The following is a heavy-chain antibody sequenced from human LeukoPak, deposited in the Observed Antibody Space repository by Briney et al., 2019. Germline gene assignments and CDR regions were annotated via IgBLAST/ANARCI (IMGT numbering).Heavy chain of an antibody. CDR1: GYTFTSYY. CDR2: INPSGGST. CDR3: ASSPKGALMVPYYFDY. D-gene: IGHD2-8*01. Sequence: ASVKVSCKASGYTFTSYYIHWVRQAPGQALEWMGIINPSGGSTSYVQKFQGRVTMTRDTSTSTVYMELSSLRSEDTAVYYCASSPKGALMVPYYFDYWGQGTLVTVSS. V-gene: IGHV1-46*01. J-gene: IGHJ4*02.